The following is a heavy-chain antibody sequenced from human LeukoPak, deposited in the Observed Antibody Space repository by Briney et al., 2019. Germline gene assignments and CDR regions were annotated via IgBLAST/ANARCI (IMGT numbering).Heavy chain of an antibody. CDR3: TTFYHEYSPY. CDR2: IKSNADGGTP. Sequence: GGSLRLSCAASGFTFSNAWMSWVRQAPGKGLEWVGRIKSNADGGTPDYAAPARGRFTISRDDSKNTLYLQMNGLKTEDTAVYYCTTFYHEYSPYWGRGTLVTVSS. V-gene: IGHV3-15*01. CDR1: GFTFSNAW. D-gene: IGHD2/OR15-2a*01. J-gene: IGHJ4*02.